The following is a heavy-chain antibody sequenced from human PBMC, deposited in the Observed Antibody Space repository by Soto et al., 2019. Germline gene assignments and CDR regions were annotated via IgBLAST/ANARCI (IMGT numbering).Heavy chain of an antibody. CDR2: IWYDGSNK. D-gene: IGHD3-16*01. Sequence: QVQLVESGGGVVQPGRSLRLSCAASGFTFSSYGMHWVRQAPGKGLEWVAVIWYDGSNKYYADSVKGRFTISRDNSKNTPYLQMNSLRAEDTAVYYCARVARYDYVWWSPSGYFDYWGQGTLVTVSS. V-gene: IGHV3-33*01. CDR3: ARVARYDYVWWSPSGYFDY. CDR1: GFTFSSYG. J-gene: IGHJ4*02.